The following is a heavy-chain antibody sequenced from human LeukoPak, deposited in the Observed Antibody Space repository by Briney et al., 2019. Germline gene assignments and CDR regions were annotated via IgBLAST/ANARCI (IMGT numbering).Heavy chain of an antibody. V-gene: IGHV3-30-3*01. CDR3: ASGARREDYSSGWYLDY. CDR1: GFTFSYYA. CDR2: ISYDGSNK. D-gene: IGHD6-19*01. J-gene: IGHJ4*02. Sequence: PGRSLRLSCAASGFTFSYYAMHWVRQAPGKGLEWVAVISYDGSNKYYADSVKGRFTISRDNSKNTLYLQMNSLRAEDTAVYYCASGARREDYSSGWYLDYWGQGTLVTVSS.